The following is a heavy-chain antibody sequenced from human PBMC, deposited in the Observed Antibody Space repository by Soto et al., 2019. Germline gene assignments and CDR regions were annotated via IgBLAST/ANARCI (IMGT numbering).Heavy chain of an antibody. D-gene: IGHD6-19*01. Sequence: ASVKVSCKASGGTFSSYAISWVRQAPGQGLEWMGGIIPIFGTANYAQKFQGRVTITADESTSTAYMELSSLRSEDTAVYYCAREQGGGPMAVAHYYYYGMDVWGQGTTVTVSS. V-gene: IGHV1-69*13. CDR1: GGTFSSYA. J-gene: IGHJ6*02. CDR2: IIPIFGTA. CDR3: AREQGGGPMAVAHYYYYGMDV.